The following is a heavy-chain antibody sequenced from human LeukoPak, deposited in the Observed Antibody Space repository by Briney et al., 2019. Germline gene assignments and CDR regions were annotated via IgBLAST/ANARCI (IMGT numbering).Heavy chain of an antibody. V-gene: IGHV3-23*01. CDR2: ISGSGGST. D-gene: IGHD2-2*01. J-gene: IGHJ4*02. CDR1: GFIFGNHA. CDR3: AKEGGYCSSSSCSDYFDY. Sequence: GGSLRLSCAASGFIFGNHAMSWVRQAPGRGLEWVSPISGSGGSTYYAESVKGRCTLSRDNSKDTLYLQLNSLRVEDTAVYYCAKEGGYCSSSSCSDYFDYWGQGSLVTVSS.